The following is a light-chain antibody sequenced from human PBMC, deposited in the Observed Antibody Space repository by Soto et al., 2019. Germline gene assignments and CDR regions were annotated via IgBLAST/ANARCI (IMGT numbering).Light chain of an antibody. J-gene: IGKJ1*01. CDR3: QQYHNWPRT. CDR1: QSVSSS. Sequence: EIVLTQSPGTLALSPGERATLSFRASQSVSSSLAWYQQKPGQALRLLIYDASTRATGIPARFSGSGSGTEFTLTITSLQSEDFAVYYCQQYHNWPRTFGQGTKVDIK. V-gene: IGKV3-15*01. CDR2: DAS.